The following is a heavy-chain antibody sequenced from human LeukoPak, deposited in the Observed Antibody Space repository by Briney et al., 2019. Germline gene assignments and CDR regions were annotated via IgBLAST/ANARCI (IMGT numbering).Heavy chain of an antibody. CDR2: IYTSGST. D-gene: IGHD6-13*01. V-gene: IGHV4-4*07. Sequence: SEALSLTCTVSGGSFSIYYWTWIRQPAGKGLEWIGRIYTSGSTNYNPSLKSRVTMSVDTSKNQFSLKLSSVTAADTAVYYCARFSSIAAAFDYWGQGTLVTVSS. CDR3: ARFSSIAAAFDY. J-gene: IGHJ4*02. CDR1: GGSFSIYY.